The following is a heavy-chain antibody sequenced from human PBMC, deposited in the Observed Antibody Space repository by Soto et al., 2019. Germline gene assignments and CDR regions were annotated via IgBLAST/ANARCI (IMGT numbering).Heavy chain of an antibody. CDR2: IYYSGST. Sequence: ETLSLTCTVSGGSISSSSYYWGWIRQPPGKGLEWIGSIYYSGSTYYNPSLKSRVTISVDTSKNQFSLKLSSVTAADTAVYYCARHPRLEERTYYYYMDVWGKGTTVTVSS. J-gene: IGHJ6*03. CDR1: GGSISSSSYY. V-gene: IGHV4-39*01. CDR3: ARHPRLEERTYYYYMDV. D-gene: IGHD3-16*01.